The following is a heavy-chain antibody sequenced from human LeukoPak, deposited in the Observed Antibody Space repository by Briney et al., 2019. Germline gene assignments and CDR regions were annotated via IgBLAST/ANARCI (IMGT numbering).Heavy chain of an antibody. CDR3: AKGYLYGVAAIPHG. Sequence: GGSLRLSCAGSGFTFSSYWMSWVRQAPGKGLEWVTFMQYDGSDKFYADSVKGRFTISRDNSKNTLYLQMNSLRAEDTAVYYCAKGYLYGVAAIPHGWGQGTLVTVSS. J-gene: IGHJ4*02. CDR2: MQYDGSDK. V-gene: IGHV3-30*02. D-gene: IGHD3-3*01. CDR1: GFTFSSYW.